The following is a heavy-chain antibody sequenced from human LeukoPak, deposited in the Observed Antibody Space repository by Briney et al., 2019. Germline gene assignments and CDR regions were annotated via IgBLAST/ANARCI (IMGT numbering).Heavy chain of an antibody. CDR1: GFTVSTXX. J-gene: IGHJ3*02. CDR3: ARGDDALDI. Sequence: QPGWSLRLSWAVSGFTVSTXXXTXVRQXPGKGMEWVSVIYSGGTTYYTDSVKGRFTIXXNHSKNILYLQMNTLRVEDTTVYYCARGDDALDIWGQGTMVTVSS. CDR2: IYSGGTT. V-gene: IGHV3-66*01.